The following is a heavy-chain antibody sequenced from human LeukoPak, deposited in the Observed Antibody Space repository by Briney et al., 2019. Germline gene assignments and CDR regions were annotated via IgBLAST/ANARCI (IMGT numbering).Heavy chain of an antibody. CDR3: AKVPVAGRGGYYFDY. CDR1: GFTFSSYA. D-gene: IGHD6-19*01. CDR2: ISGSGGST. V-gene: IGHV3-23*01. Sequence: HPGGSLRLSCAASGFTFSSYAMSWVRQAPGKGLEWVSAISGSGGSTYYADSVKGRFTISRDNSKNTLYLQMNSLRAEDTAVYYCAKVPVAGRGGYYFDYWGQGTLVTVSS. J-gene: IGHJ4*02.